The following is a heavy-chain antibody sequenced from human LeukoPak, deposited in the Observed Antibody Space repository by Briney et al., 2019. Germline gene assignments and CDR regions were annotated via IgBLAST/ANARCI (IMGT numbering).Heavy chain of an antibody. CDR1: GYTFTRYS. J-gene: IGHJ3*02. D-gene: IGHD5-18*01. CDR2: INPNSGGT. CDR3: ARCGYSYGEDAFDI. Sequence: ASVKVSCKASGYTFTRYSISWVRQAPGQGLEWMGWINPNSGGTNYAQKFQGRVTMTRDTSISTAYMELSRLRSDDTAVYYCARCGYSYGEDAFDIWGQGTMVTVSS. V-gene: IGHV1-2*02.